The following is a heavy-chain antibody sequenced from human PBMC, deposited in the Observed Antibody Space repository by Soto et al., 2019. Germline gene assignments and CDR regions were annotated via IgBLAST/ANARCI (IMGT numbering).Heavy chain of an antibody. CDR2: IYYSGST. CDR3: ARISGYSYGLPPYFDY. CDR1: GGSVSSGSYY. J-gene: IGHJ4*02. D-gene: IGHD5-18*01. V-gene: IGHV4-61*01. Sequence: QVQLQESGPGLVKPSETLSLTCTVSGGSVSSGSYYWSWIRQPPGKGLEWIGYIYYSGSTNYNPSLKSRVTISADTSKNQFSLKLSSVTAADPAVYYCARISGYSYGLPPYFDYWGQGTLVTVSS.